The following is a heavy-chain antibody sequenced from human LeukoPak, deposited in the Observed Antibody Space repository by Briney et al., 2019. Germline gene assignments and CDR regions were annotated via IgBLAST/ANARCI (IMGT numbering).Heavy chain of an antibody. CDR1: VVSMNGYY. Sequence: PSETLSLTSSGSVVSMNGYYWSGLRQSAGNRLEWIGHVDSSGNTNYNPSLESRVTMSVDTSKKQFSLKLTSVTAADMAVYFCARQFSVGSTFHAFDLWGQGTRVTVSS. CDR3: ARQFSVGSTFHAFDL. V-gene: IGHV4-4*07. CDR2: VDSSGNT. D-gene: IGHD1-26*01. J-gene: IGHJ3*01.